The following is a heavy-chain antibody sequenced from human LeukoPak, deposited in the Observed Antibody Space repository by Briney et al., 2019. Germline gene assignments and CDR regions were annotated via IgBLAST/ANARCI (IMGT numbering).Heavy chain of an antibody. CDR3: ARGGGDIVATPREANFDY. J-gene: IGHJ4*02. CDR1: GYTFTGYY. V-gene: IGHV1-2*02. Sequence: GASVKVSCKTSGYTFTGYYMHWVRQAPGQGLEWMGWINPNSGGTNYAQKFQGRVTMTRDTSISTAYMELSRLRSDDTAVYYCARGGGDIVATPREANFDYWGQGTLVTVSS. D-gene: IGHD5-12*01. CDR2: INPNSGGT.